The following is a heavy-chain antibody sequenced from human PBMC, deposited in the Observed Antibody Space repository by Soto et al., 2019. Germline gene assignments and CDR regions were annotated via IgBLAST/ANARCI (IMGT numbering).Heavy chain of an antibody. J-gene: IGHJ4*02. CDR1: RGSVSSGGYY. Sequence: QVQLQESGPGLVKPSQTLSLTCTVSRGSVSSGGYYWSWIRQHPGKGLEWIGYIYYNGITDYNPSLKSRLIISVDTSKNQFSLILSSVTAAVTAVYYCARARFYGSERAVFDFWGQGTLVTVSS. D-gene: IGHD3-10*01. V-gene: IGHV4-31*03. CDR2: IYYNGIT. CDR3: ARARFYGSERAVFDF.